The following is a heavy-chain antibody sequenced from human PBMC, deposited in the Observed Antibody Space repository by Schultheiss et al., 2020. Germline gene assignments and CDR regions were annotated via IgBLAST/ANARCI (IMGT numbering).Heavy chain of an antibody. CDR3: ARGSTNYYYGMDV. V-gene: IGHV3-48*04. D-gene: IGHD2-2*01. CDR2: ISGSGTTI. Sequence: GGSLRLSCAASGFTFSSYAMNWVRQAPGKGLEWVSYISGSGTTIYFADSVKGRFTISRDNAKNSLYLQMNSLRAEDAAVYYCARGSTNYYYGMDVWGQGTTVTVYS. CDR1: GFTFSSYA. J-gene: IGHJ6*02.